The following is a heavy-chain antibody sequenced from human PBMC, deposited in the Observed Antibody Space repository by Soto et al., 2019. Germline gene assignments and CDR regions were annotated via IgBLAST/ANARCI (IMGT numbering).Heavy chain of an antibody. D-gene: IGHD2-21*02. CDR2: VNPSGGHT. Sequence: QVQLMQSGAEVKKPGASVKVSCKASGDTFTEYYIHWVRQAPGQGLEWMGTVNPSGGHTTYAQHFLGRVTMPRDTATSTLYMELPSLTSEDTAVYYCARGGHVVVVTAALDYWGQGTLVTVSS. CDR1: GDTFTEYY. V-gene: IGHV1-46*01. J-gene: IGHJ4*02. CDR3: ARGGHVVVVTAALDY.